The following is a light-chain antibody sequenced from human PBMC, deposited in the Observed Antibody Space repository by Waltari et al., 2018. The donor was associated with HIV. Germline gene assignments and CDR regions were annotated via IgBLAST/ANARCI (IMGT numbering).Light chain of an antibody. CDR2: DTD. V-gene: IGLV7-46*02. CDR1: TAFFPRSQF. J-gene: IGLJ2*01. Sequence: QAVVTQEPSLSVSPGETVTLTCTSFTAFFPRSQFPYWFQMREGHDPLTLIYDTDKSHPWTPGRFSGSIVGGKATLTLLGAQPEDEGVYYCLISYNGVRVFGGGTRLTV. CDR3: LISYNGVRV.